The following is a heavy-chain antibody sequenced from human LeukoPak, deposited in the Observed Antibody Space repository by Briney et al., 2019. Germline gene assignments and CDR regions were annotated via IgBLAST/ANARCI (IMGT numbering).Heavy chain of an antibody. V-gene: IGHV5-51*01. Sequence: GASLQISCKGSGSRFTSYWIGWVRQMPGKGLEWMGIIYPGDSDTRYSPSFQGQVTISADKSISTAYLQWSSLKASDTAMYYCARQSTDYDSFDYWGQGTLVTVSS. D-gene: IGHD3-16*01. J-gene: IGHJ4*02. CDR1: GSRFTSYW. CDR3: ARQSTDYDSFDY. CDR2: IYPGDSDT.